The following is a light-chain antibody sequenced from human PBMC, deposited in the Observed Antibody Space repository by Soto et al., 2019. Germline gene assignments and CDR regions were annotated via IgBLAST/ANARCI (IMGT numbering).Light chain of an antibody. CDR2: GAS. V-gene: IGKV3-15*01. Sequence: EKVMTQSPATLSASPGERATLSCRARQSVSSNLAWYHQKPGQAPRLLIYGASTRATGIPARFSGSGYGTEFTLTISSLQSEDFAVYYCQQYNDWPLTFGGGTKVEIK. CDR1: QSVSSN. J-gene: IGKJ4*01. CDR3: QQYNDWPLT.